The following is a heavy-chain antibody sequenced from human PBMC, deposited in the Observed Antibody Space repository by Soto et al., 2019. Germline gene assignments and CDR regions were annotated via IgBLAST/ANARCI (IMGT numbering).Heavy chain of an antibody. CDR3: ARGIRRRITMILVVIWSYFDY. CDR1: GYTFTSYA. V-gene: IGHV1-3*01. Sequence: ASVKVSCKXSGYTFTSYAMHWVRQAPGQRLEWMGWINAGNGNTKYSQKFQGRVTITRDTSASTAYMELSSLRSEDTAVYYCARGIRRRITMILVVIWSYFDYWGQGTLVTVSS. CDR2: INAGNGNT. J-gene: IGHJ4*02. D-gene: IGHD3-22*01.